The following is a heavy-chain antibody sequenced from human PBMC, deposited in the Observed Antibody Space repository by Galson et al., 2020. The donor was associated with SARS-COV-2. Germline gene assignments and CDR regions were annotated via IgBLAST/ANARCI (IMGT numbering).Heavy chain of an antibody. CDR3: TTYYDFLPDSYITLWY. V-gene: IGHV3-7*01. Sequence: GESLKISCVSSGFTFSHYWMSWVRQAPGKGLEWVANIGQHGGEKNFVDSVTSRFTISRDNAKNSLFLQMNSLRADDTAVYYCTTYYDFLPDSYITLWYCGQGTLVLVSA. CDR2: IGQHGGEK. D-gene: IGHD3-9*01. CDR1: GFTFSHYW. J-gene: IGHJ4*02.